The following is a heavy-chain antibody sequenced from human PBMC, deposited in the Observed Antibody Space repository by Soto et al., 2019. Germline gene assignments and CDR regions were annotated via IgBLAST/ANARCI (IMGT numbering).Heavy chain of an antibody. CDR2: IIPILGIA. V-gene: IGHV1-69*02. CDR1: GGTFSSYT. J-gene: IGHJ6*03. Sequence: SVKVSCKASGGTFSSYTISWVRQAPGQGLEWMGRIIPILGIANYAQKFQGRVTITADKSTSTAYMELSSLRSEDTAVYYCARRGYCSSTSCPVYRDYYYYYMDVWGKGTTVTVSS. D-gene: IGHD2-2*01. CDR3: ARRGYCSSTSCPVYRDYYYYYMDV.